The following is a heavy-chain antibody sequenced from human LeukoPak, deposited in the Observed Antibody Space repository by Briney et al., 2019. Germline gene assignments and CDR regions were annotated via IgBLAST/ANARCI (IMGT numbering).Heavy chain of an antibody. Sequence: GRSLRLSCAASGFTFDDYAMHWVRQAPGKGLEWVSGISWNSGSIRYADSVKGRFTISRDNAKNSLYLQMNRLRAEDTAVYYCARVLPGQWLDYFDYWGQGTLVTVSS. CDR1: GFTFDDYA. CDR3: ARVLPGQWLDYFDY. D-gene: IGHD6-19*01. J-gene: IGHJ4*02. V-gene: IGHV3-9*01. CDR2: ISWNSGSI.